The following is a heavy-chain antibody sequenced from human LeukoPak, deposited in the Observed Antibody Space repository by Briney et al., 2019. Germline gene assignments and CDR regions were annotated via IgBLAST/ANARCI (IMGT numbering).Heavy chain of an antibody. V-gene: IGHV1-3*01. J-gene: IGHJ4*02. CDR2: INAGNGNT. D-gene: IGHD2-21*02. CDR1: GYTFTSYA. Sequence: ASVKVSCKASGYTFTSYAMHWVRQAPGQRLEWMGWINAGNGNTKYSQKFQGRVTITRDTSASTAYMELSSLRSEDTAVCYCARGVQPLLSYAGGYYFDYWGQGTLVTVSS. CDR3: ARGVQPLLSYAGGYYFDY.